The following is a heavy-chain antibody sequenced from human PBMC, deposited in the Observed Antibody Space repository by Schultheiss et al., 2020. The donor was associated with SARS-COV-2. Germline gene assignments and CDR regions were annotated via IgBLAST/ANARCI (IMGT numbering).Heavy chain of an antibody. J-gene: IGHJ4*02. V-gene: IGHV4-59*12. Sequence: SETLSLTCTVSGGSISSYYWSWIRQPPGKGLEWIGYIYYSGSTNYNPSLKSRVTISVDTSQNQFSLKLSSVTAADTAVYYCARSGHYFDYSGIDYWGQGTLVTVSS. CDR3: ARSGHYFDYSGIDY. D-gene: IGHD3-22*01. CDR1: GGSISSYY. CDR2: IYYSGST.